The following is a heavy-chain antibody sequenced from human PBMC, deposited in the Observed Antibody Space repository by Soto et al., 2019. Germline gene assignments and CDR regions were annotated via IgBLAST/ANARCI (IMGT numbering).Heavy chain of an antibody. CDR3: ARGLYYDSSGYYPPGDY. Sequence: ASGKVSCKASGYTFTSYAMHWVRQAPGQRLEWMGWINAGNGNTKYSQKFQGRVTINRDTSASTAYMELSSLRSEDTAVYYCARGLYYDSSGYYPPGDYWGQGTLVTVSS. CDR2: INAGNGNT. D-gene: IGHD3-22*01. J-gene: IGHJ4*02. CDR1: GYTFTSYA. V-gene: IGHV1-3*01.